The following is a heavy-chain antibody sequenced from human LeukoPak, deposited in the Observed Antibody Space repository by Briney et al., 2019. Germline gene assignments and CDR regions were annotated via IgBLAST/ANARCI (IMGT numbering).Heavy chain of an antibody. CDR2: INHSGST. J-gene: IGHJ4*02. V-gene: IGHV4-34*01. CDR3: ARELGGEGILWWSRNKAKHQYYFDY. CDR1: GGSFSGYY. D-gene: IGHD2-21*01. Sequence: SETLSLTCAVYGGSFSGYYWSWIRQPPGKGLEWIGEINHSGSTNYNPSLKSRVTISVDTSKNQFSLKLSSVTAADTAVYYCARELGGEGILWWSRNKAKHQYYFDYWGQGTLVTVSS.